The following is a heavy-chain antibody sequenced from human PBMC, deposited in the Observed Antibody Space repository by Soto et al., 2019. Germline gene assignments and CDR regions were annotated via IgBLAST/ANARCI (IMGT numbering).Heavy chain of an antibody. J-gene: IGHJ4*02. CDR1: GFPFSNYW. CDR2: TEPHGSEQ. V-gene: IGHV3-7*01. D-gene: IGHD3-9*01. CDR3: VRDVSRYSDY. Sequence: EVQLVESGGGLVQPGGSLRLSCAASGFPFSNYWVGWVRQAPGKGLEWVGNTEPHGSEQYYVDSVRGRFTISRDNAKNLLYLQMDSLRAEAAAVYYCVRDVSRYSDYWGQGTVVTVSS.